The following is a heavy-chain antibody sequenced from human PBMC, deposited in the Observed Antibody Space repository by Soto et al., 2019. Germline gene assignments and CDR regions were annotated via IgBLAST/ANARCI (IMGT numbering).Heavy chain of an antibody. J-gene: IGHJ5*02. V-gene: IGHV4-34*01. CDR3: ARGGVVVPAAAPYNWFDP. CDR2: INHSGST. D-gene: IGHD2-2*01. Sequence: SETLSLTCAVYGGSFSGYYWSWIRQPPGKGLEWIGEINHSGSTNYNPSLKSRVTISVDTSKNQFSLKLSSVTAADTAVYYCARGGVVVPAAAPYNWFDPWGQGTLVTVSS. CDR1: GGSFSGYY.